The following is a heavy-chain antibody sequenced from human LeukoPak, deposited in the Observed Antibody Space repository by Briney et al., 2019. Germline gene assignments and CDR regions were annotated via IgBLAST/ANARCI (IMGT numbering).Heavy chain of an antibody. CDR2: MNANSGDT. V-gene: IGHV1-8*01. J-gene: IGHJ4*02. CDR1: GYTFTSFD. D-gene: IGHD3-16*01. Sequence: ASVKVSCMASGYTFTSFDINWVRQATGQGLEWMGWMNANSGDTGYAQNFQGRVTMTRNTSISTAYMELTSLRSEDTATYYCARGGTYLPFGYWGQGTLVTVSS. CDR3: ARGGTYLPFGY.